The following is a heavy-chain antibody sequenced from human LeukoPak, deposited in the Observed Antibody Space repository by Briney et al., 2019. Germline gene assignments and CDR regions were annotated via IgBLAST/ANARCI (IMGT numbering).Heavy chain of an antibody. Sequence: ASVKVSCTISGYTLNDLSMHWVRQAPGKGLEWMGGFDPEAAETIYAQKFQGRVTMTEDTSTDTAYMELSSLRSEDTAVYYCATWGIIQPFDYWGQGTLVTVSS. CDR1: GYTLNDLS. CDR3: ATWGIIQPFDY. V-gene: IGHV1-24*01. D-gene: IGHD3-16*01. CDR2: FDPEAAET. J-gene: IGHJ4*02.